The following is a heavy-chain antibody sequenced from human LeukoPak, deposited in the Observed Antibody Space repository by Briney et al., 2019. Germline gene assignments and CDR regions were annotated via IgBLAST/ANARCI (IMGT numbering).Heavy chain of an antibody. Sequence: PGGSLRLSCAASGFTFSSYWMSWVRQAPGKGLEWVANIKQDGSEKYYVDSVKGRFTISRDNSKNTLYLQMDNLSGEDTAVYYCAKDRACGQWNCQGSDYWGQGTLVTVSS. CDR3: AKDRACGQWNCQGSDY. J-gene: IGHJ4*02. V-gene: IGHV3-7*03. D-gene: IGHD1-7*01. CDR1: GFTFSSYW. CDR2: IKQDGSEK.